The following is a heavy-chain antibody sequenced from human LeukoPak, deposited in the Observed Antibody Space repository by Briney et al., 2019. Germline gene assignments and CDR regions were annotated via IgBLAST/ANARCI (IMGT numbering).Heavy chain of an antibody. J-gene: IGHJ4*02. CDR1: GYTFTGYY. CDR3: ARDLPEVGYSYGYYGY. CDR2: INPNSGGT. Sequence: ASVKVSCKASGYTFTGYYMHWVRQAPGQGLEWMGWINPNSGGTNYAQKFQGRVTMTRDTSISTAYMELSRLRSDDTAVYYCARDLPEVGYSYGYYGYWGQGTLVTVSS. D-gene: IGHD5-18*01. V-gene: IGHV1-2*02.